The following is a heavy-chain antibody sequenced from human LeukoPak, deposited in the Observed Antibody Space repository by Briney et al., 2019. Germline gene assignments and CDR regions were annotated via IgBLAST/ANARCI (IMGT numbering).Heavy chain of an antibody. CDR3: ARGQWELGGPVSVNY. J-gene: IGHJ4*02. CDR1: GVSISSSNSY. D-gene: IGHD1-26*01. Sequence: SETLSLTCTVSGVSISSSNSYWGWIRQPPGKGLEWIGSIYYSGNTYYNASLKSQVSISIDTSKNQFSLRLTSVTAADTAVYYCARGQWELGGPVSVNYWGQGTLVTVSS. CDR2: IYYSGNT. V-gene: IGHV4-39*01.